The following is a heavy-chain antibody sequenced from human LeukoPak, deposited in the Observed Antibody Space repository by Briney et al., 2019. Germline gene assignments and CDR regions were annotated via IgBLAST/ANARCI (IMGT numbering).Heavy chain of an antibody. CDR3: ASPGLEAVDY. V-gene: IGHV3-21*01. Sequence: GGSLRLSCGASGFTFSSYSMNWVRQAPGKGLEWVSSISSSSSYIYYADSVKGRFTISRDNAKKSLYLQMNSLRAEDTAVYYCASPGLEAVDYWGQGTLVTVSS. CDR2: ISSSSSYI. J-gene: IGHJ4*02. CDR1: GFTFSSYS.